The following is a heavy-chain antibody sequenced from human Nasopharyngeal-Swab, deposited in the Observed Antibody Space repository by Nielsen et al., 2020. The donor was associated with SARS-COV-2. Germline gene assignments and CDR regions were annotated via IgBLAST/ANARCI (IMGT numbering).Heavy chain of an antibody. CDR1: GGSFSGYY. Sequence: SQTLSLTCAVYGGSFSGYYWSWIRQPPGKGLEWIGELNHSGSTNYNPSLKSRVTISVDTSKNQFSLKLSSVTAADTAVYYCARRAVLRYPWPTKMGNAFDIWGLGTFVTFSS. CDR3: ARRAVLRYPWPTKMGNAFDI. CDR2: LNHSGST. V-gene: IGHV4-34*01. J-gene: IGHJ3*02. D-gene: IGHD3-9*01.